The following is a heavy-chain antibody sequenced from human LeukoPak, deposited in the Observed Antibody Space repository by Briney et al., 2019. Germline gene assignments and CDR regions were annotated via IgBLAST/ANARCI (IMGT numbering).Heavy chain of an antibody. D-gene: IGHD3-10*01. CDR1: GGTFSSYA. V-gene: IGHV1-69*13. CDR2: IIPIFGTA. Sequence: GASVKVSCKASGGTFSSYAISWVRQAPGQGLEWMGGIIPIFGTANYAQKFQGRVTITADESTSTAYMELSSLRSEDTAVYYCARDQGRLLWFGESFYFDYWGQGTLVTVSS. CDR3: ARDQGRLLWFGESFYFDY. J-gene: IGHJ4*02.